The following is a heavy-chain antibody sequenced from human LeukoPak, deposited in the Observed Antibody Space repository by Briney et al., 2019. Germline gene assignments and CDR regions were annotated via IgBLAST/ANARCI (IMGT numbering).Heavy chain of an antibody. CDR3: TAGDAY. Sequence: GGSLRLSCAASGFTFSDAWMSWVRQAPGKGLEWVGRIKSIADGGTTDYTAPMKGRFTISRDDSKNTVFLQMNSLKTEDTAMYYCTAGDAYWGQGTLVTVSS. CDR2: IKSIADGGTT. CDR1: GFTFSDAW. J-gene: IGHJ4*02. V-gene: IGHV3-15*01.